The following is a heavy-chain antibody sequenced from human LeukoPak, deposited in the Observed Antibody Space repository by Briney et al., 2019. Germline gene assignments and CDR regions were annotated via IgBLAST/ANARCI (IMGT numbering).Heavy chain of an antibody. V-gene: IGHV4-59*01. CDR2: IYYGGST. Sequence: SETLSLTCTVSGGSISSYYWSWIRQPPGKGLEWIGYIYYGGSTNYNPSLKSRVTISVDTSKNQFSLKLSSVTAADTAVYYCARSYNWNYNYWGQGTLVTVSS. J-gene: IGHJ4*02. D-gene: IGHD1-7*01. CDR3: ARSYNWNYNY. CDR1: GGSISSYY.